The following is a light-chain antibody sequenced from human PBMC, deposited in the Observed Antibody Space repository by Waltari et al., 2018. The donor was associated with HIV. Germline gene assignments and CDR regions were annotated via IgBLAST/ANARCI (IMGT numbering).Light chain of an antibody. Sequence: FILTQPHSVSGSPGKTVNISCTRSSGSIASNYVQWFQQRPGSAPISVIYQNNQRASGFAVRFSGSIDRSSNSASLTISGLKTEDEADFFCQSYDTSNSHWVFGGGTKLTVL. CDR1: SGSIASNY. V-gene: IGLV6-57*03. CDR3: QSYDTSNSHWV. J-gene: IGLJ3*02. CDR2: QNN.